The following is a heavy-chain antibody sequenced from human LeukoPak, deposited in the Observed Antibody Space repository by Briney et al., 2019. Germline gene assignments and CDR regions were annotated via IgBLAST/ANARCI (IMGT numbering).Heavy chain of an antibody. Sequence: KPSETLSLTCTVSGGSISSSTYYWGWIRQPPGKGLEWIGSMYYSSGNTYYNPSLKSRVTISVDTSKNQFSLKLNSVTAADTAVYYCARHQTGYRYGDYSYYYYYMDVWGKGTTVTISS. V-gene: IGHV4-39*01. D-gene: IGHD4-17*01. CDR2: MYYSSGNT. CDR3: ARHQTGYRYGDYSYYYYYMDV. J-gene: IGHJ6*03. CDR1: GGSISSSTYY.